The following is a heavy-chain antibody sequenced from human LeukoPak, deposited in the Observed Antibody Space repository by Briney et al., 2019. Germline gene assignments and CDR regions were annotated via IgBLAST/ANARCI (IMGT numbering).Heavy chain of an antibody. Sequence: GGSLRLSCAASGFTFSSYALHWVRQAPEKGLEWVSAIPGSGSSTFYADSVRGRFAISRDYSRNTLYLHMNNLRAEDTAVYYCAKCRYGDYSLDSWGQGTRVTVSS. CDR3: AKCRYGDYSLDS. CDR1: GFTFSSYA. J-gene: IGHJ4*02. D-gene: IGHD4-17*01. CDR2: IPGSGSST. V-gene: IGHV3-23*01.